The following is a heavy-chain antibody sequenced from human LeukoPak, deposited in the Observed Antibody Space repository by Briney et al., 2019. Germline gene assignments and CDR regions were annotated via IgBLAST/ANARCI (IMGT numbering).Heavy chain of an antibody. D-gene: IGHD3-22*01. J-gene: IGHJ4*02. CDR1: GFTFSNAW. CDR3: TTDLYYYDSSGPGY. V-gene: IGHV3-15*01. CDR2: IKSKTDGGTT. Sequence: GGSLRLSCAASGFTFSNAWMSWVRQAPGKGLEWVGRIKSKTDGGTTDYAAPVKGRFTISRDDSENTLYLQMNSLKTEDTAVYYCTTDLYYYDSSGPGYWGQGTLVTVSS.